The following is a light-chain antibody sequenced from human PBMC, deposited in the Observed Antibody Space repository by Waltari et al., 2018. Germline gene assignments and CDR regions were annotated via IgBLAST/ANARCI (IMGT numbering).Light chain of an antibody. CDR3: QQYDISPLT. CDR2: GAS. CDR1: QPVRTTY. J-gene: IGKJ4*01. Sequence: EIVLTPSPGTLSLSPGERATLPCRASQPVRTTYLAWYQQKPGQAPTLLIYGASSRATGIPDRFSGSGSGTDFSLTISSLEPEDFAVYYCQQYDISPLTFGGGTKVEIK. V-gene: IGKV3-20*01.